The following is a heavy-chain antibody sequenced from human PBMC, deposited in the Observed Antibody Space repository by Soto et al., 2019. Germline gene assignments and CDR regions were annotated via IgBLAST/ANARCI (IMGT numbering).Heavy chain of an antibody. CDR3: ARHPYPTIAAAGTAFDY. CDR2: IYYSGST. CDR1: GGCISSSSYY. D-gene: IGHD6-13*01. V-gene: IGHV4-39*01. J-gene: IGHJ4*02. Sequence: SETLSLTCTVSGGCISSSSYYWGWIRQPPGKGLEWIGSIYYSGSTYYNPSLKSRVTISVDTSKNQFSLKLSSVTAADTAVYYCARHPYPTIAAAGTAFDYWAQGTLVTVSS.